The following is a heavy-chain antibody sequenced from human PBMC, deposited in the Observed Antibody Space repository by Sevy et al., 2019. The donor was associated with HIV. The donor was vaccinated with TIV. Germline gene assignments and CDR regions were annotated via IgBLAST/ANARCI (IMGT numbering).Heavy chain of an antibody. D-gene: IGHD4-17*01. CDR1: EFTFSSNS. J-gene: IGHJ3*02. Sequence: GGSLRLSCATSEFTFSSNSMNWVRQAPGNGLEWVSSISGGGTYIYYADSVKGRFIISRDNAKNSLSLQMNSLRAEDTAVYYCARGTHDYGDYDRDAFDIWGQGTMVTVSS. CDR2: ISGGGTYI. CDR3: ARGTHDYGDYDRDAFDI. V-gene: IGHV3-21*01.